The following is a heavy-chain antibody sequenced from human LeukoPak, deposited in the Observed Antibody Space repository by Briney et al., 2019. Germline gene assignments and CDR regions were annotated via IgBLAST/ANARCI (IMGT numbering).Heavy chain of an antibody. J-gene: IGHJ6*03. CDR1: GGSIRSVSYD. V-gene: IGHV4-61*09. CDR3: ARVYTVMGATTVDHYHYYMDV. Sequence: PSQTLSLTCTVSGGSIRSVSYDWSWIRQPAGKGLEWIGHIYIRGTTNYNPSVKSRVTVSLDTSKNQISLKLSSVTAADTAIYYCARVYTVMGATTVDHYHYYMDVWGKGTTVTVSS. CDR2: IYIRGTT. D-gene: IGHD5-18*01.